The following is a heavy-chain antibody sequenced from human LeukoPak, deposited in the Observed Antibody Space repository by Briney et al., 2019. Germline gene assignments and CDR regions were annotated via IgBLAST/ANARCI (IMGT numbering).Heavy chain of an antibody. CDR1: GDSISSGDYW. CDR3: ARAPVATPSEFDY. D-gene: IGHD5-12*01. V-gene: IGHV4-31*11. Sequence: PSQTLSLTCAVSGDSISSGDYWWSWIRQHPGKGPEWIGYISYGGKADYNPSLKSRVAISADTPKNQFSLKLSSTTAADTAVYYCARAPVATPSEFDYWGQGTLVTVSS. CDR2: ISYGGKA. J-gene: IGHJ4*02.